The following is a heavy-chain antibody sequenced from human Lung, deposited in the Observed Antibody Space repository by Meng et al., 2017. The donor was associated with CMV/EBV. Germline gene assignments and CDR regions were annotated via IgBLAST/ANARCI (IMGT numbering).Heavy chain of an antibody. D-gene: IGHD1/OR15-1a*01. CDR3: ARGIRGRDELWNWRRSRNNVFYIDS. CDR2: ISVTGSQI. Sequence: GESLKISCAASGFTFSIYEINWVRQAPGKGLEWVSFISVTGSQIYYADSVKGRFTISRDNAQNSLYLQMNSLRGDDTAVYYCARGIRGRDELWNWRRSRNNVFYIDSWGQGRLVTVSS. J-gene: IGHJ4*02. V-gene: IGHV3-48*03. CDR1: GFTFSIYE.